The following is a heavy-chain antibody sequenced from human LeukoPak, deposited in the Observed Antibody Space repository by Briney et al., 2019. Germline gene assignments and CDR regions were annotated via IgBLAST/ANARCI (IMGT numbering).Heavy chain of an antibody. CDR2: ISYDGSNK. D-gene: IGHD4-17*01. J-gene: IGHJ5*02. V-gene: IGHV3-30*18. CDR1: GFTFSSYG. CDR3: AKDGLDYGDHFGEAWFDP. Sequence: LPGGSLRLSCAASGFTFSSYGVHWVRQAPGKGLEWVAVISYDGSNKYYADSVKGRFTISRDNSKNTLYLQMNSLRAEDTAVYYCAKDGLDYGDHFGEAWFDPWGQGTLVTVSS.